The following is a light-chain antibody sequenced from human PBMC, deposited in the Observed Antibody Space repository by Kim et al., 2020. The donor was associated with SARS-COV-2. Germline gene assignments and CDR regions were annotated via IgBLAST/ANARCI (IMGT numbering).Light chain of an antibody. CDR1: KIGSES. CDR2: YDS. J-gene: IGLJ3*02. CDR3: QVWDSSSDLWV. Sequence: PGKTARINCRGNKIGSESVHWYQEKPGQAPVLVIYYDSDRPSGIPERFSGSNSGNTATLTISRVEAGDEADYYCQVWDSSSDLWVFGGGTQLTVL. V-gene: IGLV3-21*04.